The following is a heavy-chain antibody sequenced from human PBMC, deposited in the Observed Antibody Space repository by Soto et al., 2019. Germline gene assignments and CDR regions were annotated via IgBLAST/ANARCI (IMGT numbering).Heavy chain of an antibody. CDR2: ISTYNENM. V-gene: IGHV1-18*04. CDR1: GSTFTSNG. D-gene: IGHD5-18*01. Sequence: ASVKVSCKVSGSTFTSNGIGWVRQAPGQGLEWLGWISTYNENMDYAPKLEDRLTMTTDRSTTTAYMELRNLESDDTALYYCGYVGGYSTGDYSFDPWGQGTPVTVSS. CDR3: GYVGGYSTGDYSFDP. J-gene: IGHJ5*02.